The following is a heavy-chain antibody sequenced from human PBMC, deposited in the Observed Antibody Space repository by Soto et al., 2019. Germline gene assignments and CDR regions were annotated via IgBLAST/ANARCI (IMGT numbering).Heavy chain of an antibody. J-gene: IGHJ4*02. CDR2: ISSGSDNI. Sequence: SLRLSCVASGFRFSDHSMTRIRQSPGKGLQWIAYISSGSDNIYYAESVRGRFTVSIENAKNALFLQMNSLRDDDTATYYCARLPKGSLVTAWGRGTRVTVSS. V-gene: IGHV3-48*02. D-gene: IGHD2-21*02. CDR3: ARLPKGSLVTA. CDR1: GFRFSDHS.